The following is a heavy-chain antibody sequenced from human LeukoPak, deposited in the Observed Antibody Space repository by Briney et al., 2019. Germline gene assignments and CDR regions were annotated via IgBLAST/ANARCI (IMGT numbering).Heavy chain of an antibody. CDR3: ARDGLRKDCSGGSCYSSTGNWFDP. CDR1: GFTFSSYS. D-gene: IGHD2-15*01. J-gene: IGHJ5*02. CDR2: ISSSSSYI. Sequence: GGSLRLSCAASGFTFSSYSMNWVHQAPGKGLEWVSSISSSSSYIYYADSVKGRFTISRDNAKNSLYLQMNSLRAEDTAVYYCARDGLRKDCSGGSCYSSTGNWFDPWGQGTLVTVSS. V-gene: IGHV3-21*01.